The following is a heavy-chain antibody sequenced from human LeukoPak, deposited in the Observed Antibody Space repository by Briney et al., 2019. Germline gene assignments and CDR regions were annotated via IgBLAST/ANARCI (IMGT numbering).Heavy chain of an antibody. J-gene: IGHJ6*02. CDR1: GFTFTSSA. Sequence: SVKVSCKASGFTFTSSAVQWVRQARGQRLEWIGWIVVGSGNTNYARKFQERVTITRDMSTSTAYMELSSLRSEDTAVYYCAADLSSWYLYYYYYGMDVWGQGTTVTVSS. CDR2: IVVGSGNT. V-gene: IGHV1-58*01. CDR3: AADLSSWYLYYYYYGMDV. D-gene: IGHD6-13*01.